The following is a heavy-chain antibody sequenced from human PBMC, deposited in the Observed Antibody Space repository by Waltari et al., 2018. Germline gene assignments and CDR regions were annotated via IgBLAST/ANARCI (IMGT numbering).Heavy chain of an antibody. CDR2: IYPGASET. Sequence: EVQLVQSGAEVKKPGESLKISCKGSGYSFTSYWIGWVRQMPGKGLEGMGIIYPGASETRYSPSVQGQGTISADKSISTAYLQWSSLKASDTAMYYCARPGYSSGWYGEFDYWGQGTLVTVSS. V-gene: IGHV5-51*01. CDR3: ARPGYSSGWYGEFDY. D-gene: IGHD6-19*01. CDR1: GYSFTSYW. J-gene: IGHJ4*02.